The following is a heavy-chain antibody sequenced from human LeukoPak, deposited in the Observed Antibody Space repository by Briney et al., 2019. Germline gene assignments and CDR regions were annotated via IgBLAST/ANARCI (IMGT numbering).Heavy chain of an antibody. CDR1: GGSISSYY. Sequence: SETLSLTCTVSGGSISSYYWSWIRQPPGRGLEWIGYIYTSGSTNYNPSLKSRVTISVDTSKNQFSLKLSSVTAADTAVYYCARHFLAAAGPNNWFDPWGQGTLVTVSS. CDR3: ARHFLAAAGPNNWFDP. D-gene: IGHD6-13*01. CDR2: IYTSGST. V-gene: IGHV4-4*09. J-gene: IGHJ5*02.